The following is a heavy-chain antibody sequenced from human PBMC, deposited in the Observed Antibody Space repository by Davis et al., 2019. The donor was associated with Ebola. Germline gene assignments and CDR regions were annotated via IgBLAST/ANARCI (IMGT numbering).Heavy chain of an antibody. D-gene: IGHD3-22*01. Sequence: ASVKVSCKASGYTFTSYYMHWVRQAPGQGLEWMGIINPSGGSTTYAQKFQGRVTMTTDTSTSTAYMELRSLRSDDTAVYYCARDQLMEAIVVVNYPTPFDYWGQGTLVTVSS. CDR2: INPSGGST. CDR3: ARDQLMEAIVVVNYPTPFDY. CDR1: GYTFTSYY. V-gene: IGHV1-46*01. J-gene: IGHJ4*02.